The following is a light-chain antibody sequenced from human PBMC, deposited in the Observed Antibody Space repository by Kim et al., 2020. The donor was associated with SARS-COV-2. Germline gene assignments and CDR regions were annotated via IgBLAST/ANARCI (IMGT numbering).Light chain of an antibody. V-gene: IGLV4-69*01. CDR3: QTWDTGVV. Sequence: QLVLTQSPSASASLGASVKLTCTLSSGHSSYAIAWHRQQPEKGPRFLMKLNSDGGHIKGDGIPDRFSGSSSGAERYLTISSLQSEDEADYYCQTWDTGVVFGGGTKLTVL. J-gene: IGLJ2*01. CDR2: LNSDGGH. CDR1: SGHSSYA.